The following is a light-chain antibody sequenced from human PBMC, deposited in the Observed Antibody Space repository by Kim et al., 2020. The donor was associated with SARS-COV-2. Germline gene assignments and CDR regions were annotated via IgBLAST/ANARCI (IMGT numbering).Light chain of an antibody. J-gene: IGKJ1*01. V-gene: IGKV3-11*01. Sequence: SPGERATLSCRASQSVSSYLAWYQQKPGQAPRLLIYDASNRATGIPARFSGSGSGTDFTLTISSLEPEDFAVYYCQQRSNWPPWTFGQGTKVDFK. CDR3: QQRSNWPPWT. CDR1: QSVSSY. CDR2: DAS.